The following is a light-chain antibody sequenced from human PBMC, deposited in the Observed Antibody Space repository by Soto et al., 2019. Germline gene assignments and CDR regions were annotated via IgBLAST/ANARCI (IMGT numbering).Light chain of an antibody. Sequence: DIQMTQSPSVVSASVGDTVTVTCRASQGITTFLAWFRQRPGRVPERLIYGASSLQSGVPSRFRGRGSGTEFTLTISSLQPEDFGIYYCLQHNSYPYTFGPGTKLEIK. CDR3: LQHNSYPYT. CDR1: QGITTF. V-gene: IGKV1-17*03. J-gene: IGKJ2*01. CDR2: GAS.